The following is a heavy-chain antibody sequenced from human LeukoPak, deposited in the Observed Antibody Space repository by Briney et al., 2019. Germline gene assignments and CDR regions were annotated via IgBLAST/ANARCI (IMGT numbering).Heavy chain of an antibody. CDR2: ISGSGGST. D-gene: IGHD5-18*01. Sequence: GGSLRLSCAASGFTFSSYAMSWVRQAPGKGLEWVSAISGSGGSTYYADSVKGRFTISRDNSKNTLYLQMNSLRAEDTAVYFCVRVGYSYGYGDWNHFDYWGQGPLVTVSS. J-gene: IGHJ4*02. V-gene: IGHV3-23*01. CDR1: GFTFSSYA. CDR3: VRVGYSYGYGDWNHFDY.